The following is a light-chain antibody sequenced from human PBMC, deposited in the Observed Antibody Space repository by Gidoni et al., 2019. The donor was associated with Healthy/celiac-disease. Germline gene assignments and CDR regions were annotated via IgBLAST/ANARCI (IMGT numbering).Light chain of an antibody. Sequence: DIPIPPSPSSLSASVGDRVTSTCRASQSISSYLNWYQQKPGKAPKLLIYAASSLQSGVPSRFSGSGSGTDFTLTISSLQPEDFATYYCQQSYSTQWTFGQXTKVEIK. V-gene: IGKV1-39*01. J-gene: IGKJ1*01. CDR2: AAS. CDR1: QSISSY. CDR3: QQSYSTQWT.